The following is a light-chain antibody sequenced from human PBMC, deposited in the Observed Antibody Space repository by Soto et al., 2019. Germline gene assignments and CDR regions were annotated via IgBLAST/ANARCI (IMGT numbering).Light chain of an antibody. CDR3: SSYASSSTPVV. CDR1: SSDVGGYNY. CDR2: DVS. J-gene: IGLJ1*01. V-gene: IGLV2-14*01. Sequence: QSVLTQPASVSGSPGQSITISCTGTSSDVGGYNYVSWYQQHPDKAPKLMIYDVSNRPSGVSNRFSGSKSGNTASLTISGLQADDEADYYCSSYASSSTPVVFGPWTKVTVL.